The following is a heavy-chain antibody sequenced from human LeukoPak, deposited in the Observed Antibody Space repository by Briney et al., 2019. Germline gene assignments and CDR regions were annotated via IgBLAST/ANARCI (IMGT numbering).Heavy chain of an antibody. V-gene: IGHV3-21*01. CDR3: AREYCSGGNCYNDAFDI. J-gene: IGHJ3*02. CDR1: GFTFSSYS. D-gene: IGHD2-15*01. Sequence: GGSLRLSCAASGFTFSSYSMNWVRQAPGKGLEWVSSISSRSSYIYYADSVKGRFTISRDNAKNSPYLQMNSLRAEDTAVYYCAREYCSGGNCYNDAFDIWGQGTMVTVSS. CDR2: ISSRSSYI.